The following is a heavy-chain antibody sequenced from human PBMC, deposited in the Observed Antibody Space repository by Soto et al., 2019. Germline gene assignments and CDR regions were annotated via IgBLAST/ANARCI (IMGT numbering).Heavy chain of an antibody. Sequence: QVHLVQSGAEVKKPGSSVKVSCKASGGTFSNHAINWVRQAPGQGLEWMGQIIPIFGTTNYAQKFQGRVTFTADEPTVTAYMELSSLKHDDTAIYYCAREVAADGTFREDVFDIWGQGTLVTVSS. V-gene: IGHV1-69*12. CDR2: IIPIFGTT. J-gene: IGHJ3*02. CDR3: AREVAADGTFREDVFDI. D-gene: IGHD6-13*01. CDR1: GGTFSNHA.